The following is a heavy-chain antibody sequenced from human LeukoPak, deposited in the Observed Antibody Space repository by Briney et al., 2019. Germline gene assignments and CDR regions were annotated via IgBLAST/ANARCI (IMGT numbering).Heavy chain of an antibody. CDR1: GFTFSSYA. CDR2: ISGSVGST. Sequence: GGSLRLSCAASGFTFSSYAMSWVRQAPGKGLEWVSAISGSVGSTYYADSVKGRFTLSRDNSKNTLYLQMNSPRAEDTAVYYCAKTPWFGELYGAFDIWGQGTMVTVSS. V-gene: IGHV3-23*01. CDR3: AKTPWFGELYGAFDI. J-gene: IGHJ3*02. D-gene: IGHD3-10*01.